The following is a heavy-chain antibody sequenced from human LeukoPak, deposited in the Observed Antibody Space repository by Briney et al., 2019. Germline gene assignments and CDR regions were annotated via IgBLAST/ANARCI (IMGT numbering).Heavy chain of an antibody. Sequence: SETLSLTCTVSGGSISSSGYYWGWIRQPPGKGLEWIGSIYYSGSTFYNPSLKSRVTISVDTSKNQFSLKLSSVTAADTAVCYCARDGVYYDSSGYSREGYYFDYWGQGTLVTVSS. CDR2: IYYSGST. CDR1: GGSISSSGYY. V-gene: IGHV4-39*07. J-gene: IGHJ4*02. D-gene: IGHD3-22*01. CDR3: ARDGVYYDSSGYSREGYYFDY.